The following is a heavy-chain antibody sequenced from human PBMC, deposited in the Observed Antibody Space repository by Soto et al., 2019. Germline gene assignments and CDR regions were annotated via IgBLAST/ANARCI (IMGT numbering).Heavy chain of an antibody. CDR1: GFTFSSYA. V-gene: IGHV3-64*01. CDR3: AREKRGYDSKWLAFDT. J-gene: IGHJ3*02. Sequence: EVQLVESGGGLVQPGGSLRLSCAASGFTFSSYAMHWVRQAPGKGLEYVSAISSNGGSTYYANSVKGRFTISRDNSKNTLYLQMGSPRAEDMAVYYCAREKRGYDSKWLAFDTWGQGTMVTASS. CDR2: ISSNGGST. D-gene: IGHD3-16*01.